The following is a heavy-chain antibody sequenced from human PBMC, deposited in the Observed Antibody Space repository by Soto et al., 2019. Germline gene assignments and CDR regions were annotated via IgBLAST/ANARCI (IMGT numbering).Heavy chain of an antibody. CDR2: IYYSGST. D-gene: IGHD3-16*01. V-gene: IGHV4-59*08. J-gene: IGHJ6*03. CDR3: ARGPYYDLIWNYYYMDV. CDR1: GGSISGHY. Sequence: QVQLQESGPGLVKPSETLSLSCNVSGGSISGHYWSWVRQTPGKGLEWIGYIYYSGSTNYNPTLKSRVTISADTSKDRFSLRLTSVTAADTAVYYCARGPYYDLIWNYYYMDVWGKGTTVTVS.